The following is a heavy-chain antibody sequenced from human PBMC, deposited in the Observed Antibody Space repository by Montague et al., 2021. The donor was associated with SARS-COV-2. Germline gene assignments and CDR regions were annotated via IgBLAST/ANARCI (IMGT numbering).Heavy chain of an antibody. CDR3: ARYGSCFEH. Sequence: SETLSLTCTVSGGSIRSYYWSWIRQAPGKGLEWTGYIYYDGSTNYNPSLKSRVTMSVDSSKNQFSLRLSSVTAADTAVYYCARYGSCFEHWGQGTLVTVSS. J-gene: IGHJ4*02. V-gene: IGHV4-59*03. CDR2: IYYDGST. D-gene: IGHD1-26*01. CDR1: GGSIRSYY.